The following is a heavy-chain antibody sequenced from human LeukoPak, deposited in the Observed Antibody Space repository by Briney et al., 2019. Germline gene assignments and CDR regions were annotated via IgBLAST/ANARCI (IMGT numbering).Heavy chain of an antibody. J-gene: IGHJ4*02. CDR3: TTGIGNYYYY. D-gene: IGHD3-10*01. CDR1: GSTFSRYW. V-gene: IGHV3-74*01. CDR2: VKSDGSDT. Sequence: PGGSLRLSCAASGSTFSRYWMYWVRQAPGKGLVWVSRVKSDGSDTIYADSVKGRFTISRDNAKNTLYLQMDSLRAEDTAVYYCTTGIGNYYYYWGQGTLVTVAS.